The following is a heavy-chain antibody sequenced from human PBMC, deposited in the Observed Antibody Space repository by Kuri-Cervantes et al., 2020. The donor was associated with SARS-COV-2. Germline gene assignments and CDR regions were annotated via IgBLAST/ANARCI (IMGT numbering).Heavy chain of an antibody. V-gene: IGHV1-69*10. CDR3: ASAGSSWRYYFDY. J-gene: IGHJ4*02. CDR1: GGTFSSYA. CDR2: IIPILGIA. Sequence: SVKVSCKASGGTFSSYAISWVRQAPGQGLEWMGGIIPILGIANYAQKFQGRVTMTRDTSTSTVYMELSSLRSEDTAVYYCASAGSSWRYYFDYWGQGTLVTVSS. D-gene: IGHD6-13*01.